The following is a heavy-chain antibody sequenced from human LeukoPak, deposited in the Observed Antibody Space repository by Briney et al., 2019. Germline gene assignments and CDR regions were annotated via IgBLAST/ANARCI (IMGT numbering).Heavy chain of an antibody. D-gene: IGHD1-7*01. J-gene: IGHJ4*02. CDR1: GFTFSSYA. V-gene: IGHV3-23*01. Sequence: AGGSLRLSCAAFGFTFSSYAMSWVRQAPGKGLEWVAVISGSGAWTYYADSVKGRFTISRDNAKNTLYLQMNSLRAEDTAVYYCARQGPMPSAGTGQDYWGQGTLVTVSS. CDR3: ARQGPMPSAGTGQDY. CDR2: ISGSGAWT.